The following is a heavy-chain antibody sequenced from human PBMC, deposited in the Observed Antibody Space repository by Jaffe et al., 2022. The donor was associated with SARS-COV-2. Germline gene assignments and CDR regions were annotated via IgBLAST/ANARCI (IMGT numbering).Heavy chain of an antibody. CDR3: ARMGYFDWPVGMHGYYYYGMDV. CDR2: IYHSGST. J-gene: IGHJ6*02. Sequence: QVQLQESGPGLVKPSGTLSLTCAVSGGSISSSNWWSWVRQPPGKGLEWIGEIYHSGSTNYNPSLKSRVTISVDKSKNQFSLKLSSVTAADTAVYYCARMGYFDWPVGMHGYYYYGMDVWGQGTTVTVSS. D-gene: IGHD3-9*01. V-gene: IGHV4-4*02. CDR1: GGSISSSNW.